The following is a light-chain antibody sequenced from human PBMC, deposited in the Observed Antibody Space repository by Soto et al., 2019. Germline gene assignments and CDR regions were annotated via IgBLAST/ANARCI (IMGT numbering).Light chain of an antibody. Sequence: QSVLTQPASVSGSPGQSITISCTGTSSDVGGYNYVSWYQQHPGKAPKLMIYDVSNRPSGVSNRFSGSKSGNTASLTISGLQAEDEADYYCSSYTSSSHYVFGPGTKLTVL. CDR3: SSYTSSSHYV. CDR1: SSDVGGYNY. V-gene: IGLV2-14*01. CDR2: DVS. J-gene: IGLJ1*01.